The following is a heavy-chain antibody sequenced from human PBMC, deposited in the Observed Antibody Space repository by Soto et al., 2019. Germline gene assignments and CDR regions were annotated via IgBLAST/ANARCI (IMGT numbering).Heavy chain of an antibody. Sequence: PSQTLSLTCAISGDSVSSNSATWNWIRQSPSRGLEWLGRTYYRSKWYYDYAISVKSRITINPDTSRNQFSLQLSSVIPEDTAVYYCGRAHLGTDRNILETFDPWGQGTLVTVSS. D-gene: IGHD1-1*01. V-gene: IGHV6-1*01. CDR1: GDSVSSNSAT. CDR3: GRAHLGTDRNILETFDP. J-gene: IGHJ5*02. CDR2: TYYRSKWYY.